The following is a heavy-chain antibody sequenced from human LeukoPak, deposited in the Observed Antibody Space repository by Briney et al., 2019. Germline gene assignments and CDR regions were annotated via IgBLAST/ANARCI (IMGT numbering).Heavy chain of an antibody. Sequence: ASVKVSCKASGYTFTGYYMHWVRQAPGQGLEWMGWMNPNSGNTGYAQKFQGRVTMTRNTSISTAYMELSSLRSEDTAVYYCARAKTRDYVWGSYRSTRNYYYYMDVWGKGTTVTISS. CDR3: ARAKTRDYVWGSYRSTRNYYYYMDV. CDR1: GYTFTGYY. V-gene: IGHV1-8*02. CDR2: MNPNSGNT. D-gene: IGHD3-16*02. J-gene: IGHJ6*03.